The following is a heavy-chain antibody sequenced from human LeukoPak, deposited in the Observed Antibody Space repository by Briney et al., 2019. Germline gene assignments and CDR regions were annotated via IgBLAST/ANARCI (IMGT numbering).Heavy chain of an antibody. CDR2: MNPNSGNT. CDR3: ARDPIAAAGGAEYFQH. Sequence: ASVKVSCKASGYTFTSYDINWVRQATGQGLEWMGWMNPNSGNTGYAQKFQGRVTITRNTSISTAYMELRSLRSDDTAVYYCARDPIAAAGGAEYFQHWGQGTLVTVSS. V-gene: IGHV1-8*03. J-gene: IGHJ1*01. D-gene: IGHD6-13*01. CDR1: GYTFTSYD.